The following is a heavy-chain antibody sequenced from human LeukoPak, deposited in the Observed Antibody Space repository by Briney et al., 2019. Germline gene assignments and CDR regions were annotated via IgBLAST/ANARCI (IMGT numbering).Heavy chain of an antibody. J-gene: IGHJ4*02. CDR2: IYPRGTT. CDR1: SGSMTDSC. D-gene: IGHD3-22*01. CDR3: TREGYGRSGYFLDV. V-gene: IGHV4-59*12. Sequence: PSETLSLTCAGSSGSMTDSCWSWFRQAPGKGLEWLGYIYPRGTTEYNSALRSRVTFSVGTSKKVATVMLSSVTASDAAFYYCTREGYGRSGYFLDVWGQGSLVTVAS.